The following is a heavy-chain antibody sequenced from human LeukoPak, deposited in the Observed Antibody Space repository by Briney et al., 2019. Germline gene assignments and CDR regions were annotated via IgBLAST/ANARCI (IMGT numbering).Heavy chain of an antibody. CDR2: ISGSGGST. V-gene: IGHV3-23*01. CDR3: AKRGYYYDSSGYYYFDY. J-gene: IGHJ4*02. D-gene: IGHD3-22*01. Sequence: SGGSLRLSCAASGFNVSSYYMTWVRQAPGRGLEWVSAISGSGGSTYYADSVKGRFTISRDNSKNTLYLQMNSLRAEDTAVYYCAKRGYYYDSSGYYYFDYWGQGTLVTVSS. CDR1: GFNVSSYY.